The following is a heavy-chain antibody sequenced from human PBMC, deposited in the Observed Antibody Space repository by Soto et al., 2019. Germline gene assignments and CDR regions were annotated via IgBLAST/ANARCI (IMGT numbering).Heavy chain of an antibody. CDR2: IYYSGST. V-gene: IGHV4-31*03. J-gene: IGHJ6*02. CDR1: GGSISSGGYY. D-gene: IGHD2-2*01. Sequence: SETLSLTCTVSGGSISSGGYYWSWIRQHPGKGLEWIGYIYYSGSTYYNPSLKSRVTISVDTSKNQFSLKLSSVTAADTAVYYCARDLREDLPYGMDVWGQGXTVTVYS. CDR3: ARDLREDLPYGMDV.